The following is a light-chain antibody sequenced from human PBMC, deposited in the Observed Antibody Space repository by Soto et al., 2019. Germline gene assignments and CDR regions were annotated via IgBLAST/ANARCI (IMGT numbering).Light chain of an antibody. CDR2: GAS. CDR3: EPDYCCPLYA. Sequence: VLTQSPGTLSLSPGERATLSCRASQSVSISYLAWYQQKPGQAPRLLIYGASIRATGIPDSFSGTGSWTDFTPSISGTEPEDLAEYYYEPDYCCPLYAFGQGPKLEIK. V-gene: IGKV3-20*01. J-gene: IGKJ2*01. CDR1: QSVSISY.